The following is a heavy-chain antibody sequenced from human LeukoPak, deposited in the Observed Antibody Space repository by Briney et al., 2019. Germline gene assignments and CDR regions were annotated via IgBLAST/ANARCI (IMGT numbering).Heavy chain of an antibody. CDR3: ARQGGYSYGFVHIDY. CDR1: GYSFTSYW. D-gene: IGHD5-18*01. V-gene: IGHV5-51*01. Sequence: GESLKISCKGSGYSFTSYWIGWVRQMPGKGLEWMGIIYPGDSDTRYSPSFQGQVTISADKSISTAYLQWSSLKASDTAMYYCARQGGYSYGFVHIDYWGQGTLVTVSS. CDR2: IYPGDSDT. J-gene: IGHJ4*02.